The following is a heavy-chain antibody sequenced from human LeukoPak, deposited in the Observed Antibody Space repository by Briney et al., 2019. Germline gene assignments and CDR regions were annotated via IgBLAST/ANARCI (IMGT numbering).Heavy chain of an antibody. CDR3: ARDQSGCFWFDP. V-gene: IGHV3-53*01. J-gene: IGHJ5*02. CDR1: GFTVSSNY. CDR2: IYSGGST. Sequence: GGSLRLSCAASGFTVSSNYMSWVRQAPGKGLEWVSVIYSGGSTYYADPVKGRFTISRDNSKNTLYLQMNSLRAEDTAVYYCARDQSGCFWFDPWGQGTLVTVSS. D-gene: IGHD6-19*01.